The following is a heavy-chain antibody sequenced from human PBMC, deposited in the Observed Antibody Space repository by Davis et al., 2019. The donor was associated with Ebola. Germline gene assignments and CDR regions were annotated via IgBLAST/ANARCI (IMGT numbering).Heavy chain of an antibody. CDR2: RYHGTDA. Sequence: PSETLSLTCAVSGYSIGSGYHWGWIRQPPGRGLEWIGNRYHGTDASYNPALRSRVTISLDTSKNQFSLNLRSVTAADTAVYYCVRFGRGAYWGQGTLVTVSS. CDR3: VRFGRGAY. J-gene: IGHJ4*02. D-gene: IGHD3-16*01. CDR1: GYSIGSGYH. V-gene: IGHV4-38-2*01.